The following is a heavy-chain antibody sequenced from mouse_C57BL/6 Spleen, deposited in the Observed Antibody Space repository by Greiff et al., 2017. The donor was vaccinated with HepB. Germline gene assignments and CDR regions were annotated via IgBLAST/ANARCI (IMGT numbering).Heavy chain of an antibody. J-gene: IGHJ4*01. CDR1: GYAFSSSW. Sequence: VQLQQSEPELVKPGASVKISCKASGYAFSSSWMNWVKQRPGKGLEWIGRIYPGDGDTNYNGKFKGKATLTADKSSSTAYMQLSSLTSEDSAFYFCARPSLPTLNPYAMDYWGEGTSVTVSS. D-gene: IGHD1-1*01. CDR3: ARPSLPTLNPYAMDY. V-gene: IGHV1-82*01. CDR2: IYPGDGDT.